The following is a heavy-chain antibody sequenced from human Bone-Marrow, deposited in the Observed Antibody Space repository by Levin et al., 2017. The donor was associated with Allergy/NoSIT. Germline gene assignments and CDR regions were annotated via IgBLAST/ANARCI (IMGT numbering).Heavy chain of an antibody. V-gene: IGHV4-59*08. D-gene: IGHD2-2*02. CDR3: ARQKYCSSPSCYTRDYYYGFDV. CDR1: GGSINNYY. Sequence: TSETLSLTCTVSGGSINNYYWSWIRQPPGKGLEWIGYIFYSGYTNYKPSLKSRVTISVDTSKNQFSLRLSSVTAADTAVYYCARQKYCSSPSCYTRDYYYGFDVWGQGTTVTVSS. J-gene: IGHJ6*02. CDR2: IFYSGYT.